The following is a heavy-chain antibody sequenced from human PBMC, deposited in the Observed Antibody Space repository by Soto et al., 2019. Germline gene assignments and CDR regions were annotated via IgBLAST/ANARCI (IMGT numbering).Heavy chain of an antibody. V-gene: IGHV4-30-4*01. CDR3: ARGAYDSSGHDAFDI. CDR1: GGSISSGDYY. Sequence: SETLSLTCTVSGGSISSGDYYWSWIRQPPGKGLEWIGYIYYSGSTYYNPSLKSRVTISVDTSKNQFSLKLSSVTAADTAVYYCARGAYDSSGHDAFDIWGQGTVVTVSS. J-gene: IGHJ3*02. D-gene: IGHD3-22*01. CDR2: IYYSGST.